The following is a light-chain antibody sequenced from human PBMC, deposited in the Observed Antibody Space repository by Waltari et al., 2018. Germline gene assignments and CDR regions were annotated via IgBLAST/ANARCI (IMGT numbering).Light chain of an antibody. CDR1: SRDVGGYNY. CDR3: CSYAGSSTGV. CDR2: DVS. J-gene: IGLJ3*02. Sequence: QSALTQPASVSGPPGQSITISCTGTSRDVGGYNYVSWYQQHPGKAPKLMIYDVSKRPSGVSNRFSGSKSGNTASLTISGLQAEDEADYYCCSYAGSSTGVFGGGTKLTVL. V-gene: IGLV2-23*02.